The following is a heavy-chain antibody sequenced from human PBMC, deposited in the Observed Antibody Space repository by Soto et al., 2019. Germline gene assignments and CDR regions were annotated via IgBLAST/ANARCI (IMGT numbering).Heavy chain of an antibody. J-gene: IGHJ6*03. D-gene: IGHD3-3*01. Sequence: PGGSLRLSCAASGFTFSSYWMHWVRQAPGKGLVWVSRINSDGSSTSYADSVKGRFTISRDNAKNTLYLQMNSLRAEDTAVYYCARDILEWFPPPHYMDVWGKGTTVTVSS. CDR3: ARDILEWFPPPHYMDV. V-gene: IGHV3-74*01. CDR2: INSDGSST. CDR1: GFTFSSYW.